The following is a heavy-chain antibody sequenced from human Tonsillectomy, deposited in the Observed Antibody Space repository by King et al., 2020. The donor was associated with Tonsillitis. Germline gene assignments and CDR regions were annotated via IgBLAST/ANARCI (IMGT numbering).Heavy chain of an antibody. CDR3: FSLGYYDSSGYSYDAFDI. V-gene: IGHV3-9*01. Sequence: VQLVESGGGLVQPGRSLRLSCAASGFTFDDYAMHWVRQAPGKGLEWVSGISWNSGSIGYADSVKGRFTISRDNAKNSLYLQMNSLRAEDTALYYCFSLGYYDSSGYSYDAFDIWGQGTMVTVSS. J-gene: IGHJ3*02. CDR1: GFTFDDYA. D-gene: IGHD3-22*01. CDR2: ISWNSGSI.